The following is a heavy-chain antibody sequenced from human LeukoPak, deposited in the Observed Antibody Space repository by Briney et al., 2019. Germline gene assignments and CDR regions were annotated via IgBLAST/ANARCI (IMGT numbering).Heavy chain of an antibody. V-gene: IGHV4-59*08. D-gene: IGHD3-10*01. J-gene: IGHJ3*02. CDR1: GGSISSYY. CDR3: ASGYYGSGSYYAFYI. CDR2: IYYSGST. Sequence: SETLSLTCTVSGGSISSYYWSWIRQPPGKGLEWIGYIYYSGSTNYNPSLKSRVTISVDTSKNQFSLKLSSVTAADTAVYYCASGYYGSGSYYAFYIWGQGTMVTVSS.